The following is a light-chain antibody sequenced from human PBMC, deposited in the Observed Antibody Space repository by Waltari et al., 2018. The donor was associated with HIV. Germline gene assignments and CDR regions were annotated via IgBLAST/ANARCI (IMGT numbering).Light chain of an antibody. CDR1: SSDVGGYNH. J-gene: IGLJ3*02. CDR2: EVS. CDR3: SSYAGSNWV. Sequence: QSALTQPPSASGSPGQSVPISCTGTSSDVGGYNHVSWYQQPPGKAPKYIIYEVSKRPSGVPDRFSGSKSGNTASLTVSGLQAEDEADYYCSSYAGSNWVFGGGTKLTVL. V-gene: IGLV2-8*01.